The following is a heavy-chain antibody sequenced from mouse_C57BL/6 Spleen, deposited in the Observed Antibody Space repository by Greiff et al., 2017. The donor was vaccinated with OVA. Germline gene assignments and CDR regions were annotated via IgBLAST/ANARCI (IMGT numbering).Heavy chain of an antibody. Sequence: QVTLKESGPGILQSSQTLSLTCSFSGFSLSTSGMGVSWIRQPSGKGLEWLATIYCDDHKRYNPSLKRRLTITKGTSRKQVFLKITSVDTADTATYYCARRGLYYYAMDYWGQGTSVTVSS. CDR2: IYCDDHK. CDR1: GFSLSTSGMG. V-gene: IGHV8-12*01. J-gene: IGHJ4*01. CDR3: ARRGLYYYAMDY. D-gene: IGHD6-5*01.